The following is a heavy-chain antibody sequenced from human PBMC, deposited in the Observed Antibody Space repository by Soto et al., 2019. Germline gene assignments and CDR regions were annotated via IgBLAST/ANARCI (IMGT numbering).Heavy chain of an antibody. CDR1: GGSISSYY. Sequence: SETLSLTCTVSGGSISSYYWSWIRQPPGKGLEWIGYIYYSGSTNYNPSLKSRVTISVDTSKNQFSLKLSSVTAAGTAVYYCARSGIDGMDVWGQGTTVTVSS. V-gene: IGHV4-59*01. D-gene: IGHD6-13*01. J-gene: IGHJ6*02. CDR3: ARSGIDGMDV. CDR2: IYYSGST.